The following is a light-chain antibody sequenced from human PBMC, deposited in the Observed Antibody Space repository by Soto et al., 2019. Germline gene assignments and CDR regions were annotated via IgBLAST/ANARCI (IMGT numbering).Light chain of an antibody. V-gene: IGKV3-15*01. CDR3: QQHNSCPSWT. CDR1: QSVSSN. Sequence: EIVMTQSPATLSVSPGERATLSCRASQSVSSNLAWYQHKPGQAPTLLIYGAATSATAIPARFSGSGSGTEFTLTISSRQSQDYAVYDYQQHNSCPSWTFGQGTKVDIK. CDR2: GAA. J-gene: IGKJ1*01.